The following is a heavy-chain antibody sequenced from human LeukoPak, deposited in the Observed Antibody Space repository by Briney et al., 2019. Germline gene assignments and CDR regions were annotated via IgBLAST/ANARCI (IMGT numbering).Heavy chain of an antibody. D-gene: IGHD3-22*01. CDR3: ANEGRLTVAAVVVENYFDF. V-gene: IGHV3-23*01. CDR2: ISGSGGHT. CDR1: GFTFSRSA. J-gene: IGHJ4*02. Sequence: PGGSLRLSCVGSGFTFSRSAMSWVRLAPGKGLEWVSGISGSGGHTYYTDSVKGRFTISRDNSKTTVSLQMNSLTTDDTAVYYSANEGRLTVAAVVVENYFDFWGQRTPVIFSS.